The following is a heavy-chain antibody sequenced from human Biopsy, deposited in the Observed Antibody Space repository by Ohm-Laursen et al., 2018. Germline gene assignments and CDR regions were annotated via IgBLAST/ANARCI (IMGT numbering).Heavy chain of an antibody. J-gene: IGHJ4*02. V-gene: IGHV4-34*01. CDR3: GNEVHGRDY. Sequence: SDTLSLTCAVYVGSFSGYYWTWIRQPPGKGLEWIGEINHSGSTNYNPSLKSRVSISVDTSKNQFSLKLNSVTAADTAVYLCGNEVHGRDYWGLGAQVTVSS. CDR1: VGSFSGYY. D-gene: IGHD2-15*01. CDR2: INHSGST.